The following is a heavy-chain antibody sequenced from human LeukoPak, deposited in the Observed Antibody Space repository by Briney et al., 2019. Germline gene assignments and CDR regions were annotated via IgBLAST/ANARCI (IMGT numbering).Heavy chain of an antibody. Sequence: GGSLRLSCASSGFTFSSYSMNRVRQAPGKGLEWVSSISSSSSYIYYADSVKGRFTISRDNAKNSLYLQMNSLRAEDTAVYYCARALTAASDYWGQGTLVTVSS. D-gene: IGHD2-2*01. CDR1: GFTFSSYS. CDR2: ISSSSSYI. V-gene: IGHV3-21*01. CDR3: ARALTAASDY. J-gene: IGHJ4*02.